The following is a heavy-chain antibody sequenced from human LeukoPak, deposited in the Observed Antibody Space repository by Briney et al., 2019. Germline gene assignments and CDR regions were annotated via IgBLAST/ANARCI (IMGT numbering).Heavy chain of an antibody. CDR2: IHSSGST. CDR1: LGTICRYY. Sequence: PETLSVTRTLSLGTICRYYWKWSRQPPEEGLEWIGYIHSSGSTKYNPSLKSRVTISVDTSKNQFSLKLSSVTAADTAVYYCARWYSSGWAFDYWGQGTLVAVSS. V-gene: IGHV4-59*08. CDR3: ARWYSSGWAFDY. D-gene: IGHD6-19*01. J-gene: IGHJ4*02.